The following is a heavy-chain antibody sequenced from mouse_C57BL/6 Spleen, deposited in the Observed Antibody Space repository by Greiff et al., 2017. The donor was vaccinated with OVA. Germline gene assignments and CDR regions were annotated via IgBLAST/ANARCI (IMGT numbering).Heavy chain of an antibody. J-gene: IGHJ4*01. D-gene: IGHD1-1*01. CDR1: GYTFTDYN. V-gene: IGHV1-18*01. Sequence: EVQLQQSGPELVKPGASVKIPCKASGYTFTDYNMDWVKQSHGKSLEWIGDINPNNGGTIYNQKFKGKATLTVDKSSSTAYMELRSLTSEDTAVYYCARYRPLYDYYAMDYWGQGTSVTVSS. CDR2: INPNNGGT. CDR3: ARYRPLYDYYAMDY.